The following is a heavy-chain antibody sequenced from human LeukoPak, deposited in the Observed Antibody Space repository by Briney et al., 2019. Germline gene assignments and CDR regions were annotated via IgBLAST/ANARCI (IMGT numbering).Heavy chain of an antibody. V-gene: IGHV4-59*12. Sequence: SETLSLTCTVSGGSISSYYWSWIRQPPGKGLEWIGYIYYSGSTNYNPSLKSRVTISVDTSKNQFSLKLSSVTAADTAVYYCARGTIYYTALRAAFDIWGQGTMVTVSS. J-gene: IGHJ3*02. CDR2: IYYSGST. CDR3: ARGTIYYTALRAAFDI. D-gene: IGHD1-26*01. CDR1: GGSISSYY.